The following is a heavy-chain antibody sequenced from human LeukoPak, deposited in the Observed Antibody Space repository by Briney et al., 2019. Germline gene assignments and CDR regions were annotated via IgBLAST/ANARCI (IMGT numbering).Heavy chain of an antibody. CDR3: AGHHPRNTVDF. Sequence: SETLSLTCTVSGGSISSYYWSWIRQPPGKGLEWIAYISDIGSINYNPSLKSRVTISLETSKNQFSLKLSSVTAADTAVYYCAGHHPRNTVDFWGQGALVTVSS. CDR1: GGSISSYY. D-gene: IGHD2/OR15-2a*01. J-gene: IGHJ4*02. V-gene: IGHV4-59*08. CDR2: ISDIGSI.